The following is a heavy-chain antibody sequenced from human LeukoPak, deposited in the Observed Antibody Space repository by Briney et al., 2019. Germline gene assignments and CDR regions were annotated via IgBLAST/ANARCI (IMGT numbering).Heavy chain of an antibody. CDR3: SKPPFEYVWGSFDY. V-gene: IGHV3-23*01. Sequence: GGSLRLSCAASGFTFSSYAMSWVRQAPGKGLEWVSAISGSGGSTYYADSVKGRFTISRDNSKNTLYLQMNSLRAEDTAVYYCSKPPFEYVWGSFDYWGQGTLVTVSS. J-gene: IGHJ4*02. CDR1: GFTFSSYA. D-gene: IGHD3-16*01. CDR2: ISGSGGST.